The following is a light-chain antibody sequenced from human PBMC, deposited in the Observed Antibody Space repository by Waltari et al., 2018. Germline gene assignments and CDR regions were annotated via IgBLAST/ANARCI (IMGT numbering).Light chain of an antibody. CDR1: SSNIGSNT. CDR2: SIN. CDR3: AAWDDSLNGVV. Sequence: QSVLTQPPSASGTPGQRVTISCSGSSSNIGSNTVNWYQQLPGPAPKLLIYSINQRPSGVPDRFSGSQAGTSASLALSGLQSEDEADYYCAAWDDSLNGVVFGGGTKLTVL. V-gene: IGLV1-44*01. J-gene: IGLJ2*01.